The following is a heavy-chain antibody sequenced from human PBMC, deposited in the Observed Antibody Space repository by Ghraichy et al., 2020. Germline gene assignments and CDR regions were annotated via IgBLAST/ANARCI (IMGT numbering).Heavy chain of an antibody. CDR1: GFTFSSYA. J-gene: IGHJ5*02. V-gene: IGHV3-23*01. CDR3: AKDPPLFPWASGNWFDP. Sequence: GGSLRLSCAASGFTFSSYAMSWVRQAPGKGLEWVSAISGSGGSTYYADSVKGRFTISRDNSKNTLYLQMNSLRAEDTAVYYCAKDPPLFPWASGNWFDPWGQGTLVTVSS. CDR2: ISGSGGST. D-gene: IGHD2-21*01.